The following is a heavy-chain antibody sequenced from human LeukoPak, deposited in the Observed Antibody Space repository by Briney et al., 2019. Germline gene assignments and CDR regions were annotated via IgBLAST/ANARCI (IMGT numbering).Heavy chain of an antibody. CDR1: GFTFTDYA. J-gene: IGHJ4*02. CDR3: AKGFSGSFVDYFDS. Sequence: GESLKISCVASGFTFTDYAMSWVRQAPGKGPEWVSSISGSGGSSYYADSVKGRFTISRDNSKNTLGVQMNSLRAEDTAVYYCAKGFSGSFVDYFDSWGQGAVVTVSS. V-gene: IGHV3-23*01. D-gene: IGHD1-26*01. CDR2: ISGSGGSS.